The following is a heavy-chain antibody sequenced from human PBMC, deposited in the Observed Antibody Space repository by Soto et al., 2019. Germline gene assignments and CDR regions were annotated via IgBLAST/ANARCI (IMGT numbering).Heavy chain of an antibody. CDR1: GFTFGDYA. CDR3: TREHVLLWFGELFYFDY. V-gene: IGHV3-49*03. CDR2: TRSKAYGGTT. D-gene: IGHD3-10*01. J-gene: IGHJ4*02. Sequence: PGGSLRLSCTASGFTFGDYAMSWFRQAPGKGLEWVGFTRSKAYGGTTEYAASVKGRFTISRDDSKSIAYLQMNSLKTEDTAVYYCTREHVLLWFGELFYFDYWGQGTLVTVS.